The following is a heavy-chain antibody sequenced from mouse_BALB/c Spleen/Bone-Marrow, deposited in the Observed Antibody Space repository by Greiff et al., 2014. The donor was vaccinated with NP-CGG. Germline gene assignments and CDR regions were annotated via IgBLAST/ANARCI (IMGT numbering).Heavy chain of an antibody. D-gene: IGHD1-1*01. J-gene: IGHJ2*01. CDR3: ANYYGSSSY. CDR1: GYTFTSSW. Sequence: QVQLQQSGSVLVRPGASVKLSCKASGYTFTSSWMHWAKQRPEQGLEWIGEIHPNSGNTNYNEKFKGKATLTVDTSSSTAYVDLSSLTSEDSAVYYCANYYGSSSYWGQGTTLTVSS. CDR2: IHPNSGNT. V-gene: IGHV1S130*01.